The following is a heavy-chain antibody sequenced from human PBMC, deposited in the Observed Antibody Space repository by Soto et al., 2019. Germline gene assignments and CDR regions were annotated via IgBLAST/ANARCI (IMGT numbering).Heavy chain of an antibody. CDR1: GGXISSYY. CDR3: ARLIDY. Sequence: PSETLSLTCTVSGGXISSYYWSWIRQPPGKGLEWIGYIYYSGSTNYNPSLKSRVTISVDTSKNQFSLKLSSVTAADTAVYYCARLIDYWGQGTLVTVSS. J-gene: IGHJ4*02. V-gene: IGHV4-59*08. CDR2: IYYSGST.